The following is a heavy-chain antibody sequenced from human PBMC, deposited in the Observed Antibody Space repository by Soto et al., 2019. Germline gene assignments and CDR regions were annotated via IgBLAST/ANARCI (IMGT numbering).Heavy chain of an antibody. CDR3: ARDSQGLPAASPGSYYYGMDV. J-gene: IGHJ6*02. V-gene: IGHV3-53*01. CDR1: GFTVSSNY. CDR2: IYPAGST. Sequence: GGSLRLSCAASGFTVSSNYMSWVRQAPGKGLEWVSIIYPAGSTYYADSVQGRFTISRDNSKNTLYLQMNSLGAEDTAVYYCARDSQGLPAASPGSYYYGMDVWGQGTTVTVSS. D-gene: IGHD2-2*01.